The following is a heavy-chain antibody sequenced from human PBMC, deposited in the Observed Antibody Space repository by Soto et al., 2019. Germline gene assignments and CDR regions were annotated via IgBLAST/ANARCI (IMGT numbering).Heavy chain of an antibody. J-gene: IGHJ3*02. CDR1: GYTFTGYY. CDR2: INPNSGGT. Sequence: QVPLVQSGAEVKKPGASVKVSCKASGYTFTGYYMHWVRQAPGQGLEWMGWINPNSGGTNYAQKFQGWVTMTRDTSISTAYMELSRLRSDDTAVYYCARGDPADIVVVVAAPVAFDIWGQGTMVTVSS. CDR3: ARGDPADIVVVVAAPVAFDI. D-gene: IGHD2-15*01. V-gene: IGHV1-2*04.